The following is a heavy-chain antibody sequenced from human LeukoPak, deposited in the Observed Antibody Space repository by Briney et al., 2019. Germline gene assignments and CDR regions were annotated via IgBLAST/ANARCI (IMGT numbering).Heavy chain of an antibody. CDR3: ARRLGYCSSTSCYVGSYWFDP. D-gene: IGHD2-2*01. CDR1: GYTFTSYG. V-gene: IGHV1-18*01. CDR2: ISAYNGNT. J-gene: IGHJ5*02. Sequence: ASVKVSCKASGYTFTSYGISWVRQAPGQGLEWMGWISAYNGNTNYAQKLQGRVTMTTDTSTSTVYMELRSLRSDDTAVYYCARRLGYCSSTSCYVGSYWFDPWGQGTLVTVSS.